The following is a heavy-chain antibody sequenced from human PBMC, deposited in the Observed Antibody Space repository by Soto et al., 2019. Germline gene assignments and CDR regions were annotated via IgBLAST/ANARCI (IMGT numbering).Heavy chain of an antibody. CDR1: GGTFSSFG. D-gene: IGHD5-12*01. V-gene: IGHV1-69*01. Sequence: QVQLVQSRAELKKPGSSVKVSSKASGGTFSSFGISWVRQAPGQGLEWMGGIIPVFGRPNYAQRFRGRLTITADESTSTSYMELIDLGSEDTAVYYCAREGSGYNFWGQGTQVTVSS. CDR3: AREGSGYNF. CDR2: IIPVFGRP. J-gene: IGHJ1*01.